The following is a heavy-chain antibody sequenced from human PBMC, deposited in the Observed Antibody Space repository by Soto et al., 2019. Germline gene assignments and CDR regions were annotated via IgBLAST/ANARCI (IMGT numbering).Heavy chain of an antibody. Sequence: PGGSLRLSCAASGFTFSSYWMHWVRQAPGKGLVWVSRINSDGSSTSYADSVKGRFTISRDNAKNTLYLQMNSLRAEDTAVYYCARSILTGYAWFDPWGQGTLVTVSS. CDR1: GFTFSSYW. J-gene: IGHJ5*02. D-gene: IGHD3-9*01. CDR3: ARSILTGYAWFDP. V-gene: IGHV3-74*01. CDR2: INSDGSST.